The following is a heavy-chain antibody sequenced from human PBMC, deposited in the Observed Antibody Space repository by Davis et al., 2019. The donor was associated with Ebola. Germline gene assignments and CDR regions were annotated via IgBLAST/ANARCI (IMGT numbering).Heavy chain of an antibody. Sequence: GESLKISCKASGYSFTTYWIVWVRQMPGKGLECMGIIFPGDSDTRYSPSFQGQVTISADKSISTAYLQWSSLKASDTAMYYCARSRSLNWFDPWGQGTLVTVSS. CDR1: GYSFTTYW. J-gene: IGHJ5*02. V-gene: IGHV5-51*01. CDR2: IFPGDSDT. CDR3: ARSRSLNWFDP.